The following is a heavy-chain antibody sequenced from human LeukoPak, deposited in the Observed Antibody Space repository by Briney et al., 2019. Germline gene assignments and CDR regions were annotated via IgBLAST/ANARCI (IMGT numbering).Heavy chain of an antibody. V-gene: IGHV4-38-2*02. Sequence: PSETLSLTCTVSGYSISSGYYWGWIRQPPGKGLEWIGSIYHSGSTYYNPSLKSRVTISLDTSKNQFSLKLSSVTAADTAVYYCARDKITMIVVVTDAFDIWGQGTMVTVSS. CDR2: IYHSGST. CDR1: GYSISSGYY. J-gene: IGHJ3*02. D-gene: IGHD3-22*01. CDR3: ARDKITMIVVVTDAFDI.